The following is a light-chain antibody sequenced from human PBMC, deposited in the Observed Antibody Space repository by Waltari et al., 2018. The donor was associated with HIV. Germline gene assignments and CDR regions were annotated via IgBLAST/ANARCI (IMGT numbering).Light chain of an antibody. Sequence: SYVLTQPPSVSVAPGQTARITCGGSNLRSKSVHWYQQKPGQAPVLVVSDGSDRPSGIPERFSGSNSGSAATLTISGVEAGDEADYYCQMWDVRSDHFWVFGGGTKLTVL. CDR1: NLRSKS. CDR3: QMWDVRSDHFWV. V-gene: IGLV3-21*02. CDR2: DGS. J-gene: IGLJ3*02.